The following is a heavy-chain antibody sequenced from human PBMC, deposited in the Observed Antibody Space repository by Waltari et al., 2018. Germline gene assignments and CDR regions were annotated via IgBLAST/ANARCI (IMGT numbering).Heavy chain of an antibody. V-gene: IGHV4-59*01. J-gene: IGHJ5*02. Sequence: QVQLQESGPGLVKPSETLSLTCTVSNGSLTNFYWSWNRQPPGKGLEWIGYAYFGGTTTYNPSLKSRVTISVDTSKNQFSLKLTSVTAADTATYYCARGGLRYYDSGSQPYNWFGPWGQGIMVSVSS. CDR3: ARGGLRYYDSGSQPYNWFGP. CDR2: AYFGGTT. D-gene: IGHD3-10*01. CDR1: NGSLTNFY.